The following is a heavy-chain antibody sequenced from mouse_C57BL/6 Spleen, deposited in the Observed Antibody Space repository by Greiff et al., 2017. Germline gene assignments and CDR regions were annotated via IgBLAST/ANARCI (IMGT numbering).Heavy chain of an antibody. CDR2: FYPGSGSI. CDR1: GYTFTEYT. V-gene: IGHV1-62-2*01. Sequence: VKLMESGAELVKPGASVKLSCKASGYTFTEYTIHWVKQRSGQGLEWIGWFYPGSGSIKYNEKFKDKATLTADKSSSTVYMELIRLTSEDSAVYFCARHEKDSYYFDYWGQGTTLTVSS. CDR3: ARHEKDSYYFDY. J-gene: IGHJ2*01. D-gene: IGHD3-3*01.